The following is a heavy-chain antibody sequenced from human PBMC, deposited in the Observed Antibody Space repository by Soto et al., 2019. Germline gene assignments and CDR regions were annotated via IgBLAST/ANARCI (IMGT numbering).Heavy chain of an antibody. V-gene: IGHV1-2*02. J-gene: IGHJ4*02. D-gene: IGHD5-12*01. CDR1: GYTFTGYY. Sequence: QVQLVHSGAEVKKAGASVKVSCTASGYTFTGYYIHWVRQAPGQGLEWMGWINPDSGGTDYAPKSQGGVTMTRDTSISTAYLELSRLKSDDTAVYYCARQGSVRSVYDPFDHWGQGTLVTVSS. CDR2: INPDSGGT. CDR3: ARQGSVRSVYDPFDH.